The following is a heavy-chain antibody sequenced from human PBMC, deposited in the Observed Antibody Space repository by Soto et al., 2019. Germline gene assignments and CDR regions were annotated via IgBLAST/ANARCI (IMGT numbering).Heavy chain of an antibody. CDR2: IITIFGTA. J-gene: IGHJ6*04. Sequence: QVQLVQSGAEVKKPGSSVKVSCKASGGTFSSYAISWVRQAPGQGLEWMGGIITIFGTANYAQKFQGRVTINADKSTSTAYMELSSLRSEDTAVYYCARSEYWLELPTYCYYGMDVWGKGTTVTVSS. V-gene: IGHV1-69*06. CDR1: GGTFSSYA. CDR3: ARSEYWLELPTYCYYGMDV. D-gene: IGHD1-7*01.